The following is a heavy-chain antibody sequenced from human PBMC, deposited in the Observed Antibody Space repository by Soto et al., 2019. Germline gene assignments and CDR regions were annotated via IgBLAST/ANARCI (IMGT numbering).Heavy chain of an antibody. J-gene: IGHJ4*02. CDR1: DGSISGFY. Sequence: SETLSLTCTISDGSISGFYWGWIRQPPGKGLEWIGNIYYSGSANYDPSLRSRVTISLNTSKNQFSLNLNPVTAADTAIYYCARWTYCGGDCYWLDFWGQGTLVTVSS. CDR3: ARWTYCGGDCYWLDF. V-gene: IGHV4-59*01. CDR2: IYYSGSA. D-gene: IGHD2-21*02.